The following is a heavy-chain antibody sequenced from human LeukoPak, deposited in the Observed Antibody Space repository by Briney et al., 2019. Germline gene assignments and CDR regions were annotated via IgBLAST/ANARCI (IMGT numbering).Heavy chain of an antibody. J-gene: IGHJ4*02. Sequence: SVKVSCKASGGTFSSYAISWVRQAPGQGLEWMGGIIPIFGTANYAQKFQGRVTITTDESTSTAYMELSSLRSEDTAVYYCARDGRYYDSSRYFSDWGQGTLVTVSS. CDR1: GGTFSSYA. D-gene: IGHD3-22*01. V-gene: IGHV1-69*05. CDR3: ARDGRYYDSSRYFSD. CDR2: IIPIFGTA.